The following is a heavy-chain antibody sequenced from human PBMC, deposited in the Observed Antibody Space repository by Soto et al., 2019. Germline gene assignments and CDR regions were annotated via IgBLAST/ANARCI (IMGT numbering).Heavy chain of an antibody. CDR3: ARDLTGDPNY. Sequence: QVQLVQSGAEVKKPGASVKVSCKASGYTFTSYGISWVRQAPGQGLEWMGYINPNSGDTIFAQKFQGRVTMTRDTSISTAYMELSRVASDDTAVYYCARDLTGDPNYWGQGTLVTVSS. CDR1: GYTFTSYG. D-gene: IGHD7-27*01. J-gene: IGHJ4*02. V-gene: IGHV1-2*02. CDR2: INPNSGDT.